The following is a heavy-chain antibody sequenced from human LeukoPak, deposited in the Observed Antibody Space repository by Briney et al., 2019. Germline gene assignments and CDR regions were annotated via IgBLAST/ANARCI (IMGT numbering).Heavy chain of an antibody. CDR3: AKDPYKSPRGAFDI. Sequence: GGSLRLSCAASGFTFSSYAMSWVRQAPGKGLEWVSAISGSGGSTYYADSVEGRFTISRDNSKNTLYPQMNSLRAEDTAVYYCAKDPYKSPRGAFDIWGQGTMVTVSS. J-gene: IGHJ3*02. V-gene: IGHV3-23*01. D-gene: IGHD1-14*01. CDR1: GFTFSSYA. CDR2: ISGSGGST.